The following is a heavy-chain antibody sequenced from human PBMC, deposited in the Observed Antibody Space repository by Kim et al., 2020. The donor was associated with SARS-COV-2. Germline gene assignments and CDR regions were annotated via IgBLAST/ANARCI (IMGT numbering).Heavy chain of an antibody. J-gene: IGHJ4*02. CDR2: DPGGGGRT. V-gene: IGHV3-23*01. Sequence: GGSLRLSCGASGFTVNNFAMSWVRQAPGKGLDWVSTDPGGGGRTFYADSVKGRFTISRDNSKNTVFLQMNSVRAEDTAVYYCAKAHPLSRGWYVFEDWGQGPLVTVSS. D-gene: IGHD6-19*01. CDR1: GFTVNNFA. CDR3: AKAHPLSRGWYVFED.